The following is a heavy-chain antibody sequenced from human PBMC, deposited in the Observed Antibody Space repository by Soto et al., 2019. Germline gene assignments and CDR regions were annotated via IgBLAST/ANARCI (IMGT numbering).Heavy chain of an antibody. D-gene: IGHD5-12*01. CDR1: GGSISSYY. J-gene: IGHJ4*02. CDR3: ARGSSGYGDFDY. Sequence: SETLSLTCTVSGGSISSYYWSWIRQPPGKGLEWIGYIYYSGSTNYNPSLKSRVTISVDTSNNHFSLKMSSVTAADTAVYYCARGSSGYGDFDYWGPGTLVTVSS. CDR2: IYYSGST. V-gene: IGHV4-59*01.